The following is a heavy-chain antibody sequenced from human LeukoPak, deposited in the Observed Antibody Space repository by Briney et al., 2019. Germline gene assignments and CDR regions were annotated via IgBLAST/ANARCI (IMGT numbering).Heavy chain of an antibody. Sequence: SETLSLTCAVYGGSFSGYYWSWIRQPPGKGLEWIGEINHSGSTNYNPSLKSRVTISVDTSKNQFSLKLSSVTAADTAVYYCARSIEHFDYWGQGTLVTVSS. CDR1: GGSFSGYY. D-gene: IGHD2-21*01. V-gene: IGHV4-34*01. J-gene: IGHJ4*02. CDR2: INHSGST. CDR3: ARSIEHFDY.